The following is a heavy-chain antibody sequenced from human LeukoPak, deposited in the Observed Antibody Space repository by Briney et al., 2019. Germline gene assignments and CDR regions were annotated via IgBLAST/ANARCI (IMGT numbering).Heavy chain of an antibody. J-gene: IGHJ3*02. D-gene: IGHD3-22*01. V-gene: IGHV6-1*01. Sequence: SQTLSLTCAISGDSVSSNSAAWNWIRQSPSRGLEWLGRTYYRSKWYNDYAVSVKSRITINPDTSKNQFSLQLNSVTPEDTAVYYCASEGLRITMIGFDAFDIWGQGTMVTVSS. CDR1: GDSVSSNSAA. CDR2: TYYRSKWYN. CDR3: ASEGLRITMIGFDAFDI.